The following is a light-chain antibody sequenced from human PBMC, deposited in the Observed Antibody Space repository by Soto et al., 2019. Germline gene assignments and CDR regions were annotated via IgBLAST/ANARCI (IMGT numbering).Light chain of an antibody. J-gene: IGKJ4*01. CDR3: QQRINRLS. CDR1: QSVSNY. Sequence: EIVLTQSPATLSLSPGERATLSCRASQSVSNYLAWYQQKPGQAPRLLIHDASTRATGIPARFSGSGSGTDFTLTITTLEPEDFAVYYCQQRINRLSFGGGTKVDIK. CDR2: DAS. V-gene: IGKV3-11*01.